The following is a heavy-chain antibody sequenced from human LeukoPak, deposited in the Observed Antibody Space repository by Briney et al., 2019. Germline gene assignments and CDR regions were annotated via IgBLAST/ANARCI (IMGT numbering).Heavy chain of an antibody. CDR2: INPNTGDT. Sequence: GASVKVSCKASGYTFTGFYLHWVRQAPGQGLEWIGRINPNTGDTYYTQKFQGRVTMTRDTSISTAYMELSRLRSDDTAVYYCARTEISGYYYWGQGTLVTVSS. CDR3: ARTEISGYYY. D-gene: IGHD3-22*01. J-gene: IGHJ4*02. CDR1: GYTFTGFY. V-gene: IGHV1-2*06.